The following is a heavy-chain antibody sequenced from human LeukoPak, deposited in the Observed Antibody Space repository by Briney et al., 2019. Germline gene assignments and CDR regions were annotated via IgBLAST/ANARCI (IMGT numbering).Heavy chain of an antibody. CDR2: ISYDGSNK. V-gene: IGHV3-30*03. CDR1: GFTFSSYG. D-gene: IGHD2-15*01. J-gene: IGHJ4*02. Sequence: GGSLRLSCAASGFTFSSYGMHWVRQAPGKGLEWVAVISYDGSNKYYADSVKGRFTISRDNSKNSLYLQMNSLRAEDTAVYYCARLRVEVYGFDYWGQGTLVTVSS. CDR3: ARLRVEVYGFDY.